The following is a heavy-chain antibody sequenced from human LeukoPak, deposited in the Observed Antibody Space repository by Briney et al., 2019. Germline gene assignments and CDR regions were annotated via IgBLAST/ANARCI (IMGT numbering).Heavy chain of an antibody. V-gene: IGHV4-38-2*02. CDR3: ANEKQYSSGWYGRGYYFDY. J-gene: IGHJ4*02. Sequence: SETLSLTCTVSGYSISSGYYWGWIRQPPGKGLEWIGSIYHSGSTYNNPSLKSRVTISVDTSKNQFSLKLSSVTAADTAVYYCANEKQYSSGWYGRGYYFDYWGQGTLVTVSS. CDR1: GYSISSGYY. CDR2: IYHSGST. D-gene: IGHD6-19*01.